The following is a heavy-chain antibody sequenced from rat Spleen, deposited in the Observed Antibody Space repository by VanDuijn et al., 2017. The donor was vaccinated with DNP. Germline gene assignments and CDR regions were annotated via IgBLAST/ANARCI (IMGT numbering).Heavy chain of an antibody. CDR1: GFIFFDYW. CDR3: TRENYYDGRYYPFDY. V-gene: IGHV4-2*01. Sequence: EVKLVKSGGGLVQPGRSLKLSCAASGFIFFDYWMGWVRQAPGKGLEWIGEINKDSSRINYNTSLRDKFTISRDNVQNTLYLQMNSLRSEDTATYYCTRENYYDGRYYPFDYWGQGVMVTVSS. CDR2: INKDSSRI. J-gene: IGHJ2*01. D-gene: IGHD1-12*02.